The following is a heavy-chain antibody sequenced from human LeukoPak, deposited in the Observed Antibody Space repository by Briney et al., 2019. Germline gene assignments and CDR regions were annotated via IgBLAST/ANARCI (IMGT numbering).Heavy chain of an antibody. D-gene: IGHD2-15*01. CDR3: ARVVASHPWWPNDY. J-gene: IGHJ4*02. CDR1: GYTFTGYY. CDR2: INPNSGGT. V-gene: IGHV1-2*02. Sequence: ASVKVSCKASGYTFTGYYMHWVRQAPGQGLEWMGWINPNSGGTNYAQKFQGRVTMTRDTSVSTAYMELNRLRSDDTAVYYCARVVASHPWWPNDYWGQGTLVTVSS.